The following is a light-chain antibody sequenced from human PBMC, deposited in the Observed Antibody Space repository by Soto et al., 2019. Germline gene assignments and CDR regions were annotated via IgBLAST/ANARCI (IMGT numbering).Light chain of an antibody. CDR3: KQSFNTPTT. Sequence: DIQMTQSPSSLSASVGDRVTITCRASQSIGDNLNWYQLNPGTAPTLLLYAAFNLQSGVPSRVSGRGSGTDFTLNISNLQPEEFVSYFCKQSFNTPTTFGGGTKVEIQ. CDR2: AAF. V-gene: IGKV1-39*01. CDR1: QSIGDN. J-gene: IGKJ4*01.